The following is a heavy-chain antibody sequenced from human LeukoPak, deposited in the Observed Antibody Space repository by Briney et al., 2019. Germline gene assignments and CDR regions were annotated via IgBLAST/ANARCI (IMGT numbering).Heavy chain of an antibody. CDR2: IYYSEST. J-gene: IGHJ4*02. D-gene: IGHD2-2*01. V-gene: IGHV4-59*01. CDR3: ARSGNSSFDY. Sequence: SETLSLTCTVSGDSFNSNYWSWIRQSPGKGLEWIGYIYYSESTNYNPSLRSRVTISIGTSKNQFSLKLNSVTAADAAVYYCARSGNSSFDYWGQGTLVTVSS. CDR1: GDSFNSNY.